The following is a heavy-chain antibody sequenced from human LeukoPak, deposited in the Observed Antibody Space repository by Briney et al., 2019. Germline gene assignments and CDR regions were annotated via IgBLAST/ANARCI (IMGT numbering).Heavy chain of an antibody. V-gene: IGHV3-30*18. CDR1: GFTFSDYG. J-gene: IGHJ4*02. CDR2: ISNDGTYK. CDR3: AKATRIFFAD. Sequence: GGSLRLSCAASGFTFSDYGMHWVRQAPGRGLEWVAVISNDGTYKDYADSVKGRFTISRDSSMNTLYLQMNSLRTEDTAVYYCAKATRIFFADWGQGTLVTVSS. D-gene: IGHD1-14*01.